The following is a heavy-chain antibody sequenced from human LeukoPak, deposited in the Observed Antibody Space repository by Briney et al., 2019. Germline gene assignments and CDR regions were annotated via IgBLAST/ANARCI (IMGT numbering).Heavy chain of an antibody. CDR3: ARGNADIVVVVAATQADAFDI. CDR1: GGTFSSYA. D-gene: IGHD2-15*01. Sequence: SVKVSCKASGGTFSSYAISWVRQAPGQGLEWMGRIIPILGIANYAQKFQGRVTITADKSTSTAYMELSSLRSEDTAVYYCARGNADIVVVVAATQADAFDIWGQGTMVTVSS. J-gene: IGHJ3*02. V-gene: IGHV1-69*04. CDR2: IIPILGIA.